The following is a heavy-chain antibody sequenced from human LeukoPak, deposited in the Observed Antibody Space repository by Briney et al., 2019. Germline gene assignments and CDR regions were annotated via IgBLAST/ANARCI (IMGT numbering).Heavy chain of an antibody. Sequence: SKTLSLTCTVSGGSISSYYWSWIRQPPGKGLEWIGYIYYSGSTNYNPSLKSRVTISVDTSKNQFSLKLSSVTAADTAVYYCARDFPRHCSSTSCYNWFDPWGQGTLVTVSS. CDR1: GGSISSYY. D-gene: IGHD2-2*01. V-gene: IGHV4-59*12. CDR2: IYYSGST. J-gene: IGHJ5*02. CDR3: ARDFPRHCSSTSCYNWFDP.